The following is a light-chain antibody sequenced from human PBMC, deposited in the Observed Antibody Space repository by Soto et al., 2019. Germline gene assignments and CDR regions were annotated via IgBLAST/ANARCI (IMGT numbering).Light chain of an antibody. CDR3: NSYTASNTLVV. Sequence: QSVLTQPASVSGSPGQAITISCTGTISDVGGYNYVSWYQQHPGKAPKLMIYDVSNRPSGVSNRFSGSKSGNTASLTISGLQAEDEADYYCNSYTASNTLVVFGGGTQLPVL. CDR2: DVS. V-gene: IGLV2-14*01. J-gene: IGLJ2*01. CDR1: ISDVGGYNY.